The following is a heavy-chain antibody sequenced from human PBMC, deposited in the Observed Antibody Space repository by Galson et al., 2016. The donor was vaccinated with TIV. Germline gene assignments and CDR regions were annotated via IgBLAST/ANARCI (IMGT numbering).Heavy chain of an antibody. CDR3: ARDIPCGGACYFFDD. J-gene: IGHJ4*02. V-gene: IGHV1-69*05. D-gene: IGHD2-21*02. Sequence: SVMVSCKASGGNFNNYAINWVRQAPGQGLEWMGGILPISGTTNYAQNFQGRLTINTGESTTTVTMELSSLTSKDTAVYFCARDIPCGGACYFFDDWGQGTLVTVSS. CDR1: GGNFNNYA. CDR2: ILPISGTT.